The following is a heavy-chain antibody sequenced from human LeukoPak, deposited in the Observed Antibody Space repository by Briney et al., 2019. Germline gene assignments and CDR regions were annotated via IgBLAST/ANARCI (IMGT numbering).Heavy chain of an antibody. CDR3: ARDFDY. Sequence: GGSLRLSCVASGFTFSGYWMRWVRQAPGKGLECVANMNQDGSEKYYVDSVKGRFTISRDNSKNTLYLQMNSLRAEDTAVYYCARDFDYWGQGTLVTVSS. CDR2: MNQDGSEK. V-gene: IGHV3-7*01. CDR1: GFTFSGYW. J-gene: IGHJ4*02.